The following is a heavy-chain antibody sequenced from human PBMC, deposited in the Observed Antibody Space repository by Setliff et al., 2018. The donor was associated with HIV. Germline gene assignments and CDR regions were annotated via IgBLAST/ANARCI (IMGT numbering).Heavy chain of an antibody. V-gene: IGHV3-48*03. J-gene: IGHJ4*02. CDR2: ISSSCSSI. D-gene: IGHD3-9*01. CDR3: AKNDILTGYYKGVDY. CDR1: GFAFSSSE. Sequence: GGSLRLSCAASGFAFSSSEMNWVRKAPGKGLEWFSYISSSCSSIYYGDSGKGRFTISRDNSKNSLYLQMNSLRAEDTAVYYCAKNDILTGYYKGVDYWGQGTLVTVSS.